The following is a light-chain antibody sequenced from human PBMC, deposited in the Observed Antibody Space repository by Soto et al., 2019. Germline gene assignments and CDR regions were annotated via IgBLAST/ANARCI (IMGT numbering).Light chain of an antibody. J-gene: IGKJ1*01. CDR2: AAS. CDR3: QQYDTSPRT. CDR1: QSVSSGY. Sequence: EIVLTQSPGTLSLSPGERATLSCRASQSVSSGYLAWYQQKPGQAPRILIYAASTRATGIPDRFSGSGSGTDFSLTISSLEPEDFAVYYCQQYDTSPRTFGQGTKVDIK. V-gene: IGKV3-20*01.